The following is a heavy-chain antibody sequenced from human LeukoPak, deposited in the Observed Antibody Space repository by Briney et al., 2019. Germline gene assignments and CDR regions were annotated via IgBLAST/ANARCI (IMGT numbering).Heavy chain of an antibody. CDR1: GGSISSGDYY. CDR3: ARDSHGDFPYYYGMDV. D-gene: IGHD4-17*01. CDR2: IYYSGST. J-gene: IGHJ6*02. V-gene: IGHV4-61*08. Sequence: SETLSLTCTVSGGSISSGDYYWSWIRQPPGKGLEWIGYIYYSGSTNYNPSLKSRVTISVDTSKNQFSLKLSSVTAADTAVYYCARDSHGDFPYYYGMDVWGQGTTVTVSS.